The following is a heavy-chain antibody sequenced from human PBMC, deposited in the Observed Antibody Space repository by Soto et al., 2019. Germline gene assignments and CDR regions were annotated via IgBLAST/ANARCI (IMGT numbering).Heavy chain of an antibody. D-gene: IGHD4-4*01. V-gene: IGHV1-24*01. CDR1: RYTLTELS. Sequence: GASVKVSCKVSRYTLTELSMHWVRQAPGKGLEWMGGFDPEDGETIYAQKFQGRVTMTEDTSTDTAYMELSSLRFEDTAVYYCASSGTTVTTYYYYGMDVWGQGTTVTVSS. CDR3: ASSGTTVTTYYYYGMDV. CDR2: FDPEDGET. J-gene: IGHJ6*02.